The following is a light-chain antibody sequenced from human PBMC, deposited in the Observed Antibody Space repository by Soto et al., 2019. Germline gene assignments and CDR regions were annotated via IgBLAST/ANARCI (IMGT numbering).Light chain of an antibody. CDR1: QNIATQF. Sequence: VLTQSPGTLSLSPGERATLSCRASQNIATQFFTWYQQRPGQAPRVLIYGSPTRATGIPDTFSGSGSGTYFTLTISRLEPEDFAVYYFQQYSSSSWYTFGQGTKLEIK. CDR3: QQYSSSSWYT. V-gene: IGKV3-20*01. CDR2: GSP. J-gene: IGKJ2*01.